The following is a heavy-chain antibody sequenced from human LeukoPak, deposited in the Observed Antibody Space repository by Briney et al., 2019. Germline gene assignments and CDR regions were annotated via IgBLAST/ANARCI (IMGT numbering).Heavy chain of an antibody. Sequence: AGGSLRLSCAASGFTFSSYAMSWVRQAPGKGLEWVSAISGSGGSTYYADSVKGRFTISRDNSKNTLYLQMNSLRAEDTAVYYCAKGYYCDSSGYPGVYDYWGQGTLVTVSS. V-gene: IGHV3-23*01. CDR1: GFTFSSYA. D-gene: IGHD3-22*01. J-gene: IGHJ4*02. CDR2: ISGSGGST. CDR3: AKGYYCDSSGYPGVYDY.